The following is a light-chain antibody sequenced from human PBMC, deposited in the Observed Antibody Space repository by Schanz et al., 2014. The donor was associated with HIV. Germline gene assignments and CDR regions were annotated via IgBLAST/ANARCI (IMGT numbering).Light chain of an antibody. J-gene: IGLJ2*01. CDR1: SSDVGAYNY. V-gene: IGLV2-8*01. CDR2: EVS. CDR3: SSSAGSTIV. Sequence: QSALTQPPSASGSPGQSVTISCTGTSSDVGAYNYVSWYQQYPGKAPKLMIYEVSKRPSGVPDRFSGSKSGNTASLTVSGLQAEDESDYYCSSSAGSTIVFGGGTKLTVL.